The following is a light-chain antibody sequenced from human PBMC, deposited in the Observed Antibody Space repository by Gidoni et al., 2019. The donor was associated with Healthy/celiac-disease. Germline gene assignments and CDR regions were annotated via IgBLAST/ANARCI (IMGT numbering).Light chain of an antibody. CDR3: QQYNSYSVT. CDR2: DAS. J-gene: IGKJ5*01. V-gene: IGKV1-5*01. CDR1: QSISSW. Sequence: DIQMTPSPSTLSASVGDRVTITCRAGQSISSWLAWYQQKPGKAPKLLIYDASSLESGVPSRFSGSGSGTEFTLTISSLQPDDFATYYCQQYNSYSVTFGQGTRLEIK.